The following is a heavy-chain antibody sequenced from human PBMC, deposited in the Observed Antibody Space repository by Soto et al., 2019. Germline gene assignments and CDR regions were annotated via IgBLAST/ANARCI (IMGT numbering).Heavy chain of an antibody. CDR3: ARVVGSSGWLDY. V-gene: IGHV6-1*01. J-gene: IGHJ4*02. Sequence: QTLSLPCAISGDSVSSNSAACNWIRQSPSRGLEWLGRTYYRSKWYNDYAVSVKSRLTINPDTSKNQFSLQLNSVTPEDTAVYYCARVVGSSGWLDYWGQGTLVTVSS. D-gene: IGHD6-19*01. CDR1: GDSVSSNSAA. CDR2: TYYRSKWYN.